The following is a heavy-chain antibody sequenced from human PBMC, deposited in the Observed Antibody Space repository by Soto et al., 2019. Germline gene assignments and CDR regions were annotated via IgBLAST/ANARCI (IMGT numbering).Heavy chain of an antibody. CDR1: GYTFTGYY. V-gene: IGHV1-2*02. CDR2: INPNSGGT. J-gene: IGHJ6*02. CDR3: ARDRLRYFDWLLEGAYYYYGMDV. D-gene: IGHD3-9*01. Sequence: ASVKVSCKASGYTFTGYYMHWVRQAPGQGLERMGWINPNSGGTNYAQKFQGRVTMTRDTSISTAYMELSRLRSDDTAVYYCARDRLRYFDWLLEGAYYYYGMDVWGQGTTVTVSS.